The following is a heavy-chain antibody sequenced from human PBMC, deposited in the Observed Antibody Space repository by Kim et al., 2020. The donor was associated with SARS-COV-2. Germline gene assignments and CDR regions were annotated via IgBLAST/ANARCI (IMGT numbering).Heavy chain of an antibody. J-gene: IGHJ4*02. D-gene: IGHD6-19*01. CDR1: GGSISSSSYY. V-gene: IGHV4-39*01. CDR2: IYHSGST. CDR3: ARYSCGWQRGTAFDY. Sequence: SETLSLTCTVSGGSISSSSYYWGWIRQPPGKGLEWIGSIYHSGSTYYNPSLKSRVTISVDTSKNQFSLKLSSVTAADTAVYYCARYSCGWQRGTAFDYWGQGTLVSVSP.